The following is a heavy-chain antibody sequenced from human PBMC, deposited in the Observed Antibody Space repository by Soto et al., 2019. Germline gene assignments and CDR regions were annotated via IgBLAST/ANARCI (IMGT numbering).Heavy chain of an antibody. CDR3: ARDGAGDDSSVYYWMGTGHIDY. CDR1: GFTFSSYG. J-gene: IGHJ4*02. Sequence: GGSLRLSCAASGFTFSSYGMHWVRQAPGKGLEWVAVIWYDGSNKYYADSVKGRFTISRDNSKNTLYLQMNSLRAEDTAVYYCARDGAGDDSSVYYWMGTGHIDYWGQGTLAAVSS. V-gene: IGHV3-33*01. CDR2: IWYDGSNK. D-gene: IGHD3-22*01.